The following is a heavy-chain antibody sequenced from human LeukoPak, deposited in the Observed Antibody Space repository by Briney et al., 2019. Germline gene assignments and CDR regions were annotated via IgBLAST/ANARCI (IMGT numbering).Heavy chain of an antibody. CDR1: GGSVSSGSYY. J-gene: IGHJ4*02. D-gene: IGHD6-19*01. CDR2: AHHRGST. CDR3: ATEGTYSSGWYDY. Sequence: SSETLSLTCTVSGGSVSSGSYYWSWIRQPPGKGLEWIGYAHHRGSTNYNPSLKSRVTISVDTSKIQFSLKLNSVTAADTAVYYCATEGTYSSGWYDYWGQGTLVTVSS. V-gene: IGHV4-61*01.